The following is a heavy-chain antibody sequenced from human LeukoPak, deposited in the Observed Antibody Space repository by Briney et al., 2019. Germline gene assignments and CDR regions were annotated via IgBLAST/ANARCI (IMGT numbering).Heavy chain of an antibody. CDR3: ARDPKMHYYDSSGYYPFDY. J-gene: IGHJ4*02. Sequence: ASVKVSCKASGYTFTSYGISWVRQAPGQGLEWMGWISAYNGNTNYAQKLQGRVTMTTDTSTSTAYMELRSLRSDDTAVYYCARDPKMHYYDSSGYYPFDYWGQGTLVTASS. D-gene: IGHD3-22*01. CDR1: GYTFTSYG. CDR2: ISAYNGNT. V-gene: IGHV1-18*01.